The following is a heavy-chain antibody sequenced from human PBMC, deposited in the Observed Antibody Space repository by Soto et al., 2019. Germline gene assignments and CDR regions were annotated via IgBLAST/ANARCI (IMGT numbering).Heavy chain of an antibody. CDR3: ARDPASIAARPDAFDI. V-gene: IGHV1-46*01. CDR1: GYTFTSYY. Sequence: ASVKVSCKASGYTFTSYYMHWVRQAPGQGLEWMGIINPSGGSTSYAQKFQGRVTMTRDTSTSTVYMELSSLRSEDTAVYYCARDPASIAARPDAFDIWGQGTMVPVSS. D-gene: IGHD6-6*01. J-gene: IGHJ3*02. CDR2: INPSGGST.